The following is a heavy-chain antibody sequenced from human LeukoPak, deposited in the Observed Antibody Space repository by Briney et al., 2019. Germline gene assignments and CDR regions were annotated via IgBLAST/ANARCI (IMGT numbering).Heavy chain of an antibody. V-gene: IGHV5-51*01. Sequence: GESLKISCKGSGYSFTSYWIGWVRQMSGKGLEWIGIIDPSDSDITYSPSFQGRVTISADKSIGTAYLQWSSLEAPDTAMYYCARLSVLAPCSTTICPPGSIIYWGQGTLVTVSS. CDR1: GYSFTSYW. J-gene: IGHJ4*02. CDR3: ARLSVLAPCSTTICPPGSIIY. CDR2: IDPSDSDI. D-gene: IGHD2-2*01.